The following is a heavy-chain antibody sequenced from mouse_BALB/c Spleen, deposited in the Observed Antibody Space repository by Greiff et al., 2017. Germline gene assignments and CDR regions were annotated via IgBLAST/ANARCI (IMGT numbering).Heavy chain of an antibody. CDR1: GFSLTSYD. V-gene: IGHV2-9-2*01. CDR3: VRGDY. Sequence: VQLQQSGPGLVAPSQSLSITCTVSGFSLTSYDISWIRQPPGKGLEWLGVIWTGGGTNYNSAFMSRLSISKDNSKSQVFLKMNSLQTDDTAIYYCVRGDYWGQGTSVTVSS. CDR2: IWTGGGT. J-gene: IGHJ4*01.